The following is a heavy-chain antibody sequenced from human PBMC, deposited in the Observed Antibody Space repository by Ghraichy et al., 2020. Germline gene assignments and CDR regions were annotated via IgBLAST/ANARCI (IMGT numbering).Heavy chain of an antibody. CDR3: ARVLTYYDILTGYSGPKYYFDY. D-gene: IGHD3-9*01. V-gene: IGHV3-7*03. CDR2: IKQDGSEK. CDR1: GFTFSSYW. J-gene: IGHJ4*02. Sequence: GGSLRLSCAASGFTFSSYWMSWVRQAPGKGLEWVANIKQDGSEKYYVDSVKGRFTISRDNAKNSLYLQMNSLRAEDTAVYYCARVLTYYDILTGYSGPKYYFDYWGQGTLVTVSS.